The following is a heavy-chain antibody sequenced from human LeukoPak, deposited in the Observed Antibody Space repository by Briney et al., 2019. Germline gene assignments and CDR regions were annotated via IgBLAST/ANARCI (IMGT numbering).Heavy chain of an antibody. V-gene: IGHV4-59*01. CDR1: GGSISSYY. CDR2: IYYSGST. CDR3: ARGSYYDFWSGYYTSYYFDY. Sequence: PSETLSLTCTVSGGSISSYYWSWIRQPPGKGLEWSGYIYYSGSTNYNPSLKSRVTISVDTSKNQFSLKLSSVTAADTAVYYCARGSYYDFWSGYYTSYYFDYWGQGTLVTVSS. J-gene: IGHJ4*02. D-gene: IGHD3-3*01.